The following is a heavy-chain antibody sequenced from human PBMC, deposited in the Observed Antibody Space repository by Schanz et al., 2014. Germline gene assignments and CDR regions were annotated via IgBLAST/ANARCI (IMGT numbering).Heavy chain of an antibody. CDR1: AYTFTGYY. D-gene: IGHD3-22*01. V-gene: IGHV1-2*02. CDR3: VRDGDERLVVIFDQ. Sequence: QVQLVQSGAEVKEPGASVKVSCKASAYTFTGYYLHWVRQAPGQGLEWMGWISPNGATRYAQNFQDKVTMTRDTSSSTAYMELRNLRSDDTAVYYCVRDGDERLVVIFDQWGQGTLVTVSS. CDR2: ISPNGAT. J-gene: IGHJ4*02.